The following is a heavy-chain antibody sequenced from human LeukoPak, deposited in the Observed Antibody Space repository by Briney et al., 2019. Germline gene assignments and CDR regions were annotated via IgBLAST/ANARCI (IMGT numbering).Heavy chain of an antibody. J-gene: IGHJ4*02. CDR3: ARDVGSGILD. Sequence: GGSLRLSCAASGFTFSRYEMNWVRQAPGKGLEWVSYISSNGSPIFYADSVKGRFTISRDNAKNSLSLLMNSLRAEDTAVYYCARDVGSGILDWGQGTLVTVSS. V-gene: IGHV3-48*03. D-gene: IGHD3-10*01. CDR2: ISSNGSPI. CDR1: GFTFSRYE.